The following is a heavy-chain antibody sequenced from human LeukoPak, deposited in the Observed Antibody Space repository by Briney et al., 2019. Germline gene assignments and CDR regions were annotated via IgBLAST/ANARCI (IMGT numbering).Heavy chain of an antibody. CDR2: IYSGGST. Sequence: GGSLRLSCAASGFTFSSYAMSWVRQAPGKGLEWVSVIYSGGSTYYADSVKGRFTISRDNSKNTLYLQMNSLRAEDTAVYYCARDRTSWGQGTLVTVSS. V-gene: IGHV3-66*01. CDR1: GFTFSSYA. D-gene: IGHD2-2*01. J-gene: IGHJ4*02. CDR3: ARDRTS.